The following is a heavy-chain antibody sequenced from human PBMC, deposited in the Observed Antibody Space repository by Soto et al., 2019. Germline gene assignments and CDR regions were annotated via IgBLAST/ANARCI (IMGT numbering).Heavy chain of an antibody. CDR2: IIPIFGTA. D-gene: IGHD3-22*01. Sequence: SVKVSCKASGGTFSSYAISWVRQAPGQGLEWMGGIIPIFGTANYAQKFQGRVTITADESTSTAYMELRSLRSDDTAVYYCARDLYYYDNSGLGSFDIWGRGTMVTVSS. CDR3: ARDLYYYDNSGLGSFDI. J-gene: IGHJ3*02. V-gene: IGHV1-69*13. CDR1: GGTFSSYA.